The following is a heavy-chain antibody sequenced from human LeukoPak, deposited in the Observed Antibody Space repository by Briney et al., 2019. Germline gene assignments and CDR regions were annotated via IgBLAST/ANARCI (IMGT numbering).Heavy chain of an antibody. V-gene: IGHV5-51*01. J-gene: IGHJ3*02. CDR1: GYSFTSYR. CDR3: ARRQLGYGFDI. D-gene: IGHD1-1*01. Sequence: GESLKISCKGSGYSFTSYRIGWVRQMPGKGLEWMGVIYPGTSYTTYSASLQGQVTISADKSICTAYLQWSSLKASDTAMYYCARRQLGYGFDIWGQGTMVTVSS. CDR2: IYPGTSYT.